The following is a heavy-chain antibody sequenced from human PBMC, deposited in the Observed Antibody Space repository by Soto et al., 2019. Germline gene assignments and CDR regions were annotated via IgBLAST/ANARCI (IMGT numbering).Heavy chain of an antibody. CDR2: ISGSGGST. J-gene: IGHJ6*02. CDR1: GFTFSSYA. D-gene: IGHD1-26*01. V-gene: IGHV3-23*01. Sequence: VRLSCAASGFTFSSYAMSWVRQAPGKGLEWVSAISGSGGSTYYADSVKGRFTISRDNSKNTLYLQMNSLRAEDTAVYYCAKTRERVMYYYYGMDVWGQGTTVTVSS. CDR3: AKTRERVMYYYYGMDV.